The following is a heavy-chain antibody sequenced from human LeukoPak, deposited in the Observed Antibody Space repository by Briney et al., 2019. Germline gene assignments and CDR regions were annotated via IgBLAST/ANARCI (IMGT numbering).Heavy chain of an antibody. CDR3: ARARLYWSGGSCFPFDY. D-gene: IGHD2-15*01. V-gene: IGHV1-18*04. CDR1: GYTFTSYG. Sequence: ASVKVSCKASGYTFTSYGISWVRQAPGQGLEWMGWISAYNGNTNYAQKLQGRVTMTTDTSTSTAYMELRSLRSDDTAVYYCARARLYWSGGSCFPFDYWGQGTLVTVSS. CDR2: ISAYNGNT. J-gene: IGHJ4*02.